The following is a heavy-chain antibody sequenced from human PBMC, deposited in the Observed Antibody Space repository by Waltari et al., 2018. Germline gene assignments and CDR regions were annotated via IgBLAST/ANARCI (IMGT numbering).Heavy chain of an antibody. J-gene: IGHJ4*01. CDR3: ARHPRVYCGYVRCSAAFDY. V-gene: IGHV4-39*01. CDR1: GASISAGSYY. CDR2: IYNDGTT. Sequence: QLQLQESGPGLVKPSETLSLSCNVSGASISAGSYYWGWIRQPPGKGLGWIGSIYNDGTTHYSPSLKSRVSSSLDASNNHISLQLASVTAADTAVYYCARHPRVYCGYVRCSAAFDYWGQGILLTVSA. D-gene: IGHD2-21*01.